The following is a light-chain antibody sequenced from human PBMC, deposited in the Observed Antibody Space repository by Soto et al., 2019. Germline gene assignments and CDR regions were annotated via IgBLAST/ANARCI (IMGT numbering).Light chain of an antibody. J-gene: IGKJ2*01. CDR1: QSLSSSY. CDR2: AAY. CDR3: QQQGT. V-gene: IGKV3-20*01. Sequence: EIGLTQFPGTLSLSPGERATLSCRPSQSLSSSYLVWYQQKPGQAPRLLIYAAYRRATGIPDRFSGSGSATEYSLTISRLEPEDSAVYYCQQQGTFGQGTKLEIK.